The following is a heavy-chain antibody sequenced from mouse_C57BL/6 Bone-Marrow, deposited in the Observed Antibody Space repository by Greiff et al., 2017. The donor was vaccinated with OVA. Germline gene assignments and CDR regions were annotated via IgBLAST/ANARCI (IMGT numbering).Heavy chain of an antibody. CDR2: IYPGDGDT. CDR3: ARRSNRYYAMDY. V-gene: IGHV1-82*01. Sequence: VKLQESGPELVKPGASVKISCKASGYAFSSSWMNWVKQRPGKGLEWIGRIYPGDGDTNYNGKFKGKATLTADKSSSTAYMQLSSLTSEDSAVYFCARRSNRYYAMDYWGQGTSVTVSS. CDR1: GYAFSSSW. J-gene: IGHJ4*01. D-gene: IGHD2-5*01.